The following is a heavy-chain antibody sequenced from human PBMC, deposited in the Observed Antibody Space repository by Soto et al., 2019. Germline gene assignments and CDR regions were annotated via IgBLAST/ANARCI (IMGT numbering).Heavy chain of an antibody. V-gene: IGHV4-39*01. CDR1: GGSISSSSSY. J-gene: IGHJ4*02. CDR3: ARLGYALYYFDS. CDR2: IYYSGST. D-gene: IGHD5-12*01. Sequence: SSETLSLTCTVSGGSISSSSSYWGWIRQPPGKGLEWIGSIYYSGSTYYNPSLKSRVNILQDTSKNQFSLNLTSMTAADTAVYYCARLGYALYYFDSWGQGTLVTVSS.